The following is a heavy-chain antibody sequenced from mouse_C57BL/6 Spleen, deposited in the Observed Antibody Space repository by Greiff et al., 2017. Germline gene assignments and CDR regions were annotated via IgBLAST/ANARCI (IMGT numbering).Heavy chain of an antibody. D-gene: IGHD1-1*01. Sequence: QVQLQQSGPELVKPGASVKISCKASGYAFSSSWMNWVKQRPGKGLEWIGRIYPGDGDTNYNGKFKGKATLTADKSSSTAYMQLSSLTSEDSAVYFCARSSDWYFDVWGTGTTVTVSS. V-gene: IGHV1-82*01. CDR1: GYAFSSSW. J-gene: IGHJ1*03. CDR2: IYPGDGDT. CDR3: ARSSDWYFDV.